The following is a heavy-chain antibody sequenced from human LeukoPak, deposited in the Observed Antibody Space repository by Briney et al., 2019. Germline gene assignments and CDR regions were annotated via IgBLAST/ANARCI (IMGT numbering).Heavy chain of an antibody. J-gene: IGHJ4*02. CDR3: ARVGSSGYWHYFDN. V-gene: IGHV4-38-2*02. CDR2: IYHGGTT. Sequence: PSETLYLTCTVSAYSINSGYYWGWIRQPPGTGLEWIGSIYHGGTTTYNPSHKSRVTISVDTSKNQISLNLSSVTAADTARYYCARVGSSGYWHYFDNWGQGALVTVSS. CDR1: AYSINSGYY. D-gene: IGHD3-22*01.